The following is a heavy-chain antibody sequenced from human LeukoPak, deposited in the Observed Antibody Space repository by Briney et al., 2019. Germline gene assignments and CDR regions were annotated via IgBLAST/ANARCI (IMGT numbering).Heavy chain of an antibody. D-gene: IGHD3-10*01. Sequence: PGGSLRLSCAASGFTFSNAWMSWIRQPPGKGLEWIGYFYDTRSPKYNPSLERRVTISVDMSRNQFSLNLTSVTAADTAVYYCARGRGSLTYWGQGTLATVSS. J-gene: IGHJ4*02. CDR1: GFTFSNAW. CDR3: ARGRGSLTY. V-gene: IGHV4-59*01. CDR2: FYDTRSP.